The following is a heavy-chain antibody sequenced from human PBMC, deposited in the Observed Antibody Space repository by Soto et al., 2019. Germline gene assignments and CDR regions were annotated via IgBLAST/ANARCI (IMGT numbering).Heavy chain of an antibody. D-gene: IGHD6-19*01. Sequence: TSETLSPTCAVSGYSISSNYYWGWVRHPAGKGLEWIGNIYHNGSTYYNPSLKSRVTISIDTAKNQFSLKLNSVTAADTAVYYCAREWLIKIFDSWGQGTLVTVSS. V-gene: IGHV4-38-2*02. CDR2: IYHNGST. J-gene: IGHJ4*02. CDR3: AREWLIKIFDS. CDR1: GYSISSNYY.